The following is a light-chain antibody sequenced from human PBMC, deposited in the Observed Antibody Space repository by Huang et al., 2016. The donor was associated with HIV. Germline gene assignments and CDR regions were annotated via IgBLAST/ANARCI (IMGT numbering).Light chain of an antibody. CDR2: EVS. CDR3: MQSIQLPLT. V-gene: IGKV2D-29*02. J-gene: IGKJ4*01. Sequence: DIVMTQAPLSLSVTPGQPASISCKSSQSLLHSDGRTYLYWYLQRPGQSPQLRIYEVSDRFFGVPDRFSVSGSGTDFTLKISRVEAEDVGVYYCMQSIQLPLTFGGGTKVEI. CDR1: QSLLHSDGRTY.